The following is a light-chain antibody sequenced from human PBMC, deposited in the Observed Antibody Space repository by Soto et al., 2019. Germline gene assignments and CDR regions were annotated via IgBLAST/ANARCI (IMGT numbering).Light chain of an antibody. Sequence: IVLTQSPAALSVSPGERATLSCRASQSVISNLACYQQGPGQAPRLXXXXXXXXXTGIPARFSASGSGTDFTLTISRLEPEDFAMYYCQQYGDSSITFGQGTRLEIK. V-gene: IGKV3-20*01. CDR1: QSVISN. J-gene: IGKJ5*01. CDR3: QQYGDSSIT. CDR2: XXX.